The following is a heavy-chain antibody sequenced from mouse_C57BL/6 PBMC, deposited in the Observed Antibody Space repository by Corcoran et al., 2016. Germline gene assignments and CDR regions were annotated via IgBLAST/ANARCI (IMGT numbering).Heavy chain of an antibody. CDR1: GYTFTTYG. D-gene: IGHD1-1*01. Sequence: QIQLVQSGPELKKPGETVKISCKASGYTFTTYGMSWVKQAPGKGLKWMGWINTYSGVPTYADDFKGRFAFSLETSASTAYLQINNLKNEDTATYFCARDYGSSDPFAYWGQGTLVTVSA. J-gene: IGHJ3*01. V-gene: IGHV9-3*01. CDR3: ARDYGSSDPFAY. CDR2: INTYSGVP.